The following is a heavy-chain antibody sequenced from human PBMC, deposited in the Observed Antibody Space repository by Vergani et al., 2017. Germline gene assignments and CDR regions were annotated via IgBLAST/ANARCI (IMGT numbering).Heavy chain of an antibody. CDR1: GFTFTSSA. D-gene: IGHD3-10*01. J-gene: IGHJ3*02. CDR2: IVVGSGNT. CDR3: ARESPTMIRGGNDAFDI. V-gene: IGHV1-58*01. Sequence: QMQLVQSGPEVKKPGTSVKVSCKASGFTFTSSAVQWVRQARGQRLEWIGWIVVGSGNTNYAQKFQERVTITRDMSTSTAYMELSSLRSEETAVYYCARESPTMIRGGNDAFDIWGQGTMVTVSS.